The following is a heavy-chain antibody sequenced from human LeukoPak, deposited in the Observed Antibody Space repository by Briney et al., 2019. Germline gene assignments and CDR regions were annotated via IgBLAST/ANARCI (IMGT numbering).Heavy chain of an antibody. CDR2: ISSTSAYI. Sequence: KAGGSLRLSCTVSGFSFSTYAMSWVRQAPGKGLEWVSSISSTSAYIYYADSVKGRFTISRDNVDNVVYLQMNSLGAEDTAVYYCARVAVSGPTGWFDSWGQGTLVIVSS. CDR3: ARVAVSGPTGWFDS. V-gene: IGHV3-21*01. D-gene: IGHD2-8*02. J-gene: IGHJ5*01. CDR1: GFSFSTYA.